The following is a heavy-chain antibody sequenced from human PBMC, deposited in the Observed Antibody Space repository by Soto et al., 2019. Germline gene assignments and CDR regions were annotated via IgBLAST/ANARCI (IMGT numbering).Heavy chain of an antibody. Sequence: SETLSLTCTVSGGSISSSSYYWGWIRQPPGKGLEWIGSIYYSGSTYYNPSLKSRVTISVDTSKNQFSLKLSSVTAADTAVYYCARGFHEYYYYRMDVWGQGTTVTVSS. V-gene: IGHV4-39*01. CDR2: IYYSGST. CDR1: GGSISSSSYY. J-gene: IGHJ6*02. CDR3: ARGFHEYYYYRMDV.